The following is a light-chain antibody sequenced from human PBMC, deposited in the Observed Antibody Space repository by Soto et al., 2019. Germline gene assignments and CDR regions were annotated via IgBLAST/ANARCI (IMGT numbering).Light chain of an antibody. CDR1: SSDVGAHNF. J-gene: IGLJ1*01. V-gene: IGLV2-23*03. Sequence: QSVLTQPASVSGSPGQAITISCSGSSSDVGAHNFVSWYQHHPGKAPKLMIYEGSKRPSGVSNRFSGSKSGNTASLTISGLRAEDEADYYCCSFAGSNTFVFGTGTKVTVL. CDR3: CSFAGSNTFV. CDR2: EGS.